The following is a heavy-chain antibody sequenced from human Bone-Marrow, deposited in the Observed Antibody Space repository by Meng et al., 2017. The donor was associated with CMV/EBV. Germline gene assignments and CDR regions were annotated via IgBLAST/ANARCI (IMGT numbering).Heavy chain of an antibody. CDR2: VNPNSGNT. D-gene: IGHD2-2*02. CDR1: GYPFTSYD. Sequence: ASVKVSCKASGYPFTSYDIYWVRQAAGQGLECLGWVNPNSGNTGYTWKLQGRVTMTTDTSTSTAYMELRSLRSDDTAVYYCARDRYCSSTSCYITPTSGMDVWGQGTAVTVSS. V-gene: IGHV1-8*01. J-gene: IGHJ6*02. CDR3: ARDRYCSSTSCYITPTSGMDV.